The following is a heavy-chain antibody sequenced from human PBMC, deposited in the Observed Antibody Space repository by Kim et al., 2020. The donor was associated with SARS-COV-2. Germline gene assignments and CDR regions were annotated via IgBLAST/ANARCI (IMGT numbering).Heavy chain of an antibody. CDR3: ARYKYGSSDFDY. CDR1: GFTFSSYW. V-gene: IGHV3-74*01. CDR2: INSDGSST. J-gene: IGHJ4*02. D-gene: IGHD6-6*01. Sequence: GGSLRLSCAASGFTFSSYWMHWVRQTPEKGLVWVSRINSDGSSTSYAASVKGRSTISSDTAKNTVHLQMNSLRAEDTDVYYCARYKYGSSDFDYWGQGTLVTVS.